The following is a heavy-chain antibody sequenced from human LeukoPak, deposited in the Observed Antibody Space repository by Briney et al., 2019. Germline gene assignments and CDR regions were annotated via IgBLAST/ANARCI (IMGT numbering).Heavy chain of an antibody. V-gene: IGHV3-23*01. Sequence: PGGSLRLSCAASGFTFSSYAMSWVRQAPGKGLEWVSAISGSGVSTYYADSVKGRFTISRDNSKNTLYLQMNSLRAEDTAVYYCAKDLTSGATRLAAMGTHAFDIWGQGTMVTVSS. CDR2: ISGSGVST. CDR3: AKDLTSGATRLAAMGTHAFDI. J-gene: IGHJ3*02. CDR1: GFTFSSYA. D-gene: IGHD3-16*01.